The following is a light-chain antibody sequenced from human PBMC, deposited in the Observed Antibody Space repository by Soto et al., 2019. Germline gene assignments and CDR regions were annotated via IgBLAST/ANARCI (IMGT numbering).Light chain of an antibody. CDR3: QHRNDWPFT. J-gene: IGKJ4*01. Sequence: EVVLTQSPATLSLSPGERATLSCRASQSVYSYLAWYQQKPGQPPRLLISDVSNRATGIPARFSGSGYGTDFTLTISSLEPEAVAVYDCQHRNDWPFTFGGGTKVEIK. CDR2: DVS. CDR1: QSVYSY. V-gene: IGKV3-11*01.